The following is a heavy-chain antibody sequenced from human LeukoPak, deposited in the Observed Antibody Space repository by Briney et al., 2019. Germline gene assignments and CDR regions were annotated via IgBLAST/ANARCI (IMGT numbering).Heavy chain of an antibody. CDR3: VREAAATLFDY. Sequence: GGSLRLSCAASGFTFSSFTMNWVRQAPGKGLEWVAAISSSSHDIFYADSVKGRFSISRDNTQNSLSLQMNSLRAEDTAVYYCVREAAATLFDYWGQGTLVTVSS. CDR1: GFTFSSFT. V-gene: IGHV3-21*01. CDR2: ISSSSHDI. D-gene: IGHD1-26*01. J-gene: IGHJ4*02.